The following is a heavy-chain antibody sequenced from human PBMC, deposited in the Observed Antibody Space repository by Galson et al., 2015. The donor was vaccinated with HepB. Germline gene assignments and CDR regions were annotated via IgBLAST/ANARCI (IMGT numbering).Heavy chain of an antibody. CDR2: FDYSGST. CDR1: GGSISSGSYY. V-gene: IGHV4-39*01. J-gene: IGHJ4*02. Sequence: ETLSLTCTVSGGSISSGSYYWVWIRQTPGKGLEWIGGFDYSGSTYHNPPLKSRLTISVDTSKNQFLLKLGSVSAADTAVYYCAREPTDWGQGTLVTVSS. D-gene: IGHD1-14*01. CDR3: AREPTD.